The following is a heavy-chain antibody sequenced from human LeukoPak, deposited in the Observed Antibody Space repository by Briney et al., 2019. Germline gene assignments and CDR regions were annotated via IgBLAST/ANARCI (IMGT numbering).Heavy chain of an antibody. D-gene: IGHD3-10*01. CDR2: ISGSGGST. J-gene: IGHJ6*02. V-gene: IGHV3-23*01. Sequence: PGGSLRLSCAASGFTFSSYAMSWVRQAPGKGLEWVSAISGSGGSTYYADSVKGRFTISRDNSKNTLYLQMNSLRDEDKAVYYCARDREGLYFGSGTYAYYYGMDVWGQGTTVTVSS. CDR3: ARDREGLYFGSGTYAYYYGMDV. CDR1: GFTFSSYA.